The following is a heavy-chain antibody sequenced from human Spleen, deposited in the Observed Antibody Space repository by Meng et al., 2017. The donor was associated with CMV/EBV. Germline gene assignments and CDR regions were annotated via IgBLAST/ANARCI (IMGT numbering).Heavy chain of an antibody. J-gene: IGHJ4*02. Sequence: GESLKISCAVSEFTFSVYWMQWVRQAPGKGLEWVSAISASGGTTFYADSVKGRFTISRDNSRNTLYLQINRLRAEDTAVYYCAKEALGYYFDYWGQGTLVTVSS. CDR3: AKEALGYYFDY. CDR1: EFTFSVYW. V-gene: IGHV3-23*01. D-gene: IGHD3-10*01. CDR2: ISASGGTT.